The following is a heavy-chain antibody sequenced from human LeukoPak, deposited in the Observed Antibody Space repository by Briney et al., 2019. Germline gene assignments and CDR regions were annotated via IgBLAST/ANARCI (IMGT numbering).Heavy chain of an antibody. J-gene: IGHJ5*02. CDR3: AKDCYGSGSPRWFDP. D-gene: IGHD3-10*01. CDR1: GSTFSNYG. V-gene: IGHV3-23*01. Sequence: GGSLRLSCAAPGSTFSNYGMSWVRQAPGKGLEWVSGISGSSGSTYYADSVKGRFTISRDNSKNTLYLEMNSLKAEDTALYYCAKDCYGSGSPRWFDPWGQGTLVTVSS. CDR2: ISGSSGST.